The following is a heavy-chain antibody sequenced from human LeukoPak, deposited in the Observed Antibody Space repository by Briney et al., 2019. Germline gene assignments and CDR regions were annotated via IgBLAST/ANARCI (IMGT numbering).Heavy chain of an antibody. CDR1: GFTFSSYW. V-gene: IGHV3-7*01. CDR3: VVWGEDRSGHRFDF. D-gene: IGHD3-22*01. CDR2: IKQDGSEK. J-gene: IGHJ4*02. Sequence: GSLRLSCAASGFTFSSYWMSWVRQAPGKGLEWVANIKQDGSEKYYVDSVKGRFTISRDNAKNTLYLQMNGLRVEDTAVYYCVVWGEDRSGHRFDFWGQGTLVTVSS.